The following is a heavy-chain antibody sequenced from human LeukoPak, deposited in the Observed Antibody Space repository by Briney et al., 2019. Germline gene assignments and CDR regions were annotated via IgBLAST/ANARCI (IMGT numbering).Heavy chain of an antibody. J-gene: IGHJ4*02. CDR2: INHSGST. CDR3: ARAPSRGGAVLD. V-gene: IGHV4-34*01. CDR1: GGSFSGYY. D-gene: IGHD3-3*02. Sequence: PSETLSLTCAVYGGSFSGYYWSWIRQPPGKGLEWIGEINHSGSTNYNPSLKSRVTISVDTSKNQFSLKLNSVTAADTAVYYCARAPSRGGAVLDWGQGTLVTVSS.